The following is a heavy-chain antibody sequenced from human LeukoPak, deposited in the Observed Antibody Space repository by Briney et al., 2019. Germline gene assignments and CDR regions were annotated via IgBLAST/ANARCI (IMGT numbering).Heavy chain of an antibody. CDR3: AGGGYSYGIGAFDI. J-gene: IGHJ3*02. Sequence: GGSLRLSCAASGFTFSSYAMSWVRQAPGKGLEWVSAISGCGGSTYYADSVKGRFTISRDNSKNTLYLQMNSLRAEDTAVYYCAGGGYSYGIGAFDIWGQGTMVTVSS. CDR1: GFTFSSYA. CDR2: ISGCGGST. D-gene: IGHD5-18*01. V-gene: IGHV3-23*01.